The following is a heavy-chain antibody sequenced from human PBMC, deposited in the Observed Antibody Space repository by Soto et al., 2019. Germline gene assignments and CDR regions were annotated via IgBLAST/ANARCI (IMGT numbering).Heavy chain of an antibody. V-gene: IGHV1-3*01. CDR1: GYTFTSYA. D-gene: IGHD4-4*01. CDR3: AGDPDSHYNDSHASSYP. Sequence: GSVKVSCKASGYTFTSYAMHWVRQAPGQRLEWMGWINAGNGNTKYSQKFEGRVTITRDTSASTAYMELSSLRSDDTAVYYCAGDPDSHYNDSHASSYPWGQGTLVTVSS. CDR2: INAGNGNT. J-gene: IGHJ5*02.